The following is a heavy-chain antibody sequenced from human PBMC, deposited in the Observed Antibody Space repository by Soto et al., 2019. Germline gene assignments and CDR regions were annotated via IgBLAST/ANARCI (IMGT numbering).Heavy chain of an antibody. CDR1: GITFTNYA. J-gene: IGHJ5*02. CDR3: MDPPFHP. V-gene: IGHV3-23*01. CDR2: VSASGRET. Sequence: EVQLLESGGGLVQPGGSLRLSCAASGITFTNYAMSWVRQAPGKGLEWVSTVSASGRETYYADSVKGRFTISRDNSRNTVHLQMSSLRVEDTARYYCMDPPFHPWGQGTLVTVSS.